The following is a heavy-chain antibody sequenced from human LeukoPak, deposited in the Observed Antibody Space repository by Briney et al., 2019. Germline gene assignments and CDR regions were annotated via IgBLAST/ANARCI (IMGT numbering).Heavy chain of an antibody. Sequence: SETLSLTCTGSGGSISSYYWSWIRQPPGNGLEWIGYIYYSGSTNYNPSLKSRVTISVDTSKNQFSLTLSSVTAADTAVYYCAREPDYYYGMDVWGKGTTVTVSS. CDR1: GGSISSYY. CDR3: AREPDYYYGMDV. J-gene: IGHJ6*04. CDR2: IYYSGST. V-gene: IGHV4-59*01.